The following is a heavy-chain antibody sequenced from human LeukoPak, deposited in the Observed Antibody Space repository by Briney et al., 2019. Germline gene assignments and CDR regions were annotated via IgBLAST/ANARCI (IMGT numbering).Heavy chain of an antibody. D-gene: IGHD3-22*01. J-gene: IGHJ4*02. CDR1: GFTVSSNY. Sequence: GGSLRLSCAASGFTVSSNYMSWVRQAPGKGLEWVSVIYSGGSTYYADSVKGRFTISRDNSKNTLYLQMNSLRAEDTAVYYCAREAGPDSSGYWHSPFDYWGQGTLVTVSS. CDR3: AREAGPDSSGYWHSPFDY. V-gene: IGHV3-53*01. CDR2: IYSGGST.